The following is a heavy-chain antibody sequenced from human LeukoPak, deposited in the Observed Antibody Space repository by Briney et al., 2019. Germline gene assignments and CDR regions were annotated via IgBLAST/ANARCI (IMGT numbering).Heavy chain of an antibody. CDR3: ARDHAIVVVPAAPSGAFDI. V-gene: IGHV3-30-3*01. CDR2: ISYDGSNK. Sequence: GGSLRLSCAASGFTFSSYAMHWVRQAPGKGLEWVAVISYDGSNKYYADYVKGRFTISRDNSKNTLYLQMNSLRAEDTAVYYCARDHAIVVVPAAPSGAFDIWGQGTMVTASS. J-gene: IGHJ3*02. D-gene: IGHD2-2*01. CDR1: GFTFSSYA.